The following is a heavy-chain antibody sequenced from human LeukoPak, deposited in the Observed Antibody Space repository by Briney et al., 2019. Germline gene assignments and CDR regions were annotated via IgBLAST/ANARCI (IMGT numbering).Heavy chain of an antibody. CDR1: AASISDYY. CDR2: IYSIGGP. V-gene: IGHV4-4*09. J-gene: IGHJ3*02. D-gene: IGHD3-10*01. Sequence: SETLSLTCTVSAASISDYYWGWIRQPPWKGPEWIGHIYSIGGPTCSPSLKSRASISVDMSKNQFSLEMSSVTAADTAVYYCARRLRTAGNLHHDAYDIWGRGAVVTVSS. CDR3: ARRLRTAGNLHHDAYDI.